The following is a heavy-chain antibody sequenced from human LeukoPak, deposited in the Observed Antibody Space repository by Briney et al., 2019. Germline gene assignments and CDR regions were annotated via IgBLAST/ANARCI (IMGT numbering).Heavy chain of an antibody. J-gene: IGHJ3*02. D-gene: IGHD4-23*01. CDR1: GGSISSSSYY. V-gene: IGHV4-39*07. CDR2: IYYSGST. Sequence: SETLSLTCTVSGGSISSSSYYWGWIRQPPGKGLEWIGSIYYSGSTYYNPSLKSRVTISVDTSKNQFSLKLSSVTAADTAVYYCARNTVVTPYAFDIWGQGTMVTVSS. CDR3: ARNTVVTPYAFDI.